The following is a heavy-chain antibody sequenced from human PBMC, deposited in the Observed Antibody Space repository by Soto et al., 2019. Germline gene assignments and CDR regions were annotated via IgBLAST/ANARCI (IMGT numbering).Heavy chain of an antibody. CDR2: IWYDGSNK. CDR3: ARDPRPGGFYYYYMDV. V-gene: IGHV3-33*08. Sequence: GGSLRLSCAASGFTFSSYGMHWVRQAPGKGLEWVAVIWYDGSNKYYADSVKGRFTISRDNSKNTLYLQMNSLRAEDTAVYYCARDPRPGGFYYYYMDVWGKGTTVTVSS. D-gene: IGHD2-15*01. J-gene: IGHJ6*03. CDR1: GFTFSSYG.